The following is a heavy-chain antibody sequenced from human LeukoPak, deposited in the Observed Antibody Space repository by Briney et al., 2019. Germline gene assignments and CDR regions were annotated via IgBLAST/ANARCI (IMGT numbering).Heavy chain of an antibody. V-gene: IGHV4-4*09. D-gene: IGHD2-21*02. CDR3: VVTPTQDFYDY. CDR1: GVSMNRHY. J-gene: IGHJ4*02. Sequence: SDTLSLTCSGSGVSMNRHYVNWSRQPPGKGLELIVFISGSGSTNYNPSLMSRVTMSLEPYKRKFSLKLRSVTVADKDIYSCVVTPTQDFYDYWGQGTLVPV. CDR2: ISGSGST.